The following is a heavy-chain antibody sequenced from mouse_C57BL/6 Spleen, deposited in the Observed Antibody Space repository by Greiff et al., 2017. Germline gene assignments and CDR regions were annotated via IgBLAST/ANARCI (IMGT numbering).Heavy chain of an antibody. CDR3: ARRVDYYGSGDFDY. Sequence: VQLQESGPELVKPGASVKISCKASGYAFSSSWMNWVKQRPGKGLEWIGRIYPGDGDTNYNGKFKGKATLTADKSSSTAYMQLSSLTSEDSAVYLCARRVDYYGSGDFDYWGRGTTLTVSS. CDR2: IYPGDGDT. D-gene: IGHD1-1*01. CDR1: GYAFSSSW. J-gene: IGHJ2*01. V-gene: IGHV1-82*01.